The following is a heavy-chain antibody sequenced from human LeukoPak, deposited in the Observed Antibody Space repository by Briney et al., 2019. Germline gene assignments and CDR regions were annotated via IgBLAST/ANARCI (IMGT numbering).Heavy chain of an antibody. J-gene: IGHJ4*02. CDR3: ARLDSGYDPIDY. Sequence: SETLSLTCTVSGGSISSSSYYWGWIRQPPGRGLEWIGTMYYSGSTYYNPSLKSRVTISVDTSKNHFSLELSSVTAADTAVYYCARLDSGYDPIDYWGQGTLVTVSS. V-gene: IGHV4-39*02. CDR2: MYYSGST. D-gene: IGHD5-12*01. CDR1: GGSISSSSYY.